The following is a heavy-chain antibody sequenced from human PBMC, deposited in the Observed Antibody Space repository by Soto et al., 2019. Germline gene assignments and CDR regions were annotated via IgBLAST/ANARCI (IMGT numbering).Heavy chain of an antibody. V-gene: IGHV3-53*01. J-gene: IGHJ4*02. D-gene: IGHD3-3*01. CDR1: GLSVSSNY. CDR2: IYSGGST. Sequence: EVQLVESGGGLIQPGGSLRLSCAASGLSVSSNYISWVRQAPGKGLEWVSIIYSGGSTHHADSVKGRFTVSRDSSKNTLYLQMNSLRADDTAVYYCARGRAYSQYWRGYYNDYWGQGTLVTVSS. CDR3: ARGRAYSQYWRGYYNDY.